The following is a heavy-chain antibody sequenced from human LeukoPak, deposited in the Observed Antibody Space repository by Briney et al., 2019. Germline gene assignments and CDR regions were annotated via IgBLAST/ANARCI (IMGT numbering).Heavy chain of an antibody. CDR2: ISGSGGST. D-gene: IGHD2-21*02. V-gene: IGHV3-23*01. CDR1: GFTFSSYA. Sequence: PGGSLRLSCAASGFTFSSYAMSWVRQAPGKGLEWVSAISGSGGSTYYADSVKGRFTISRDNSKNTLYLQMNSLRAEDTAVYYCAKDLMTRTLKDYYYYYGMDVWGQGTTVTVSS. J-gene: IGHJ6*02. CDR3: AKDLMTRTLKDYYYYYGMDV.